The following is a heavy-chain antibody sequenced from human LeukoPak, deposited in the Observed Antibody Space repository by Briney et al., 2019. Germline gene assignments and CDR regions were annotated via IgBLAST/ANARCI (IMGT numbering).Heavy chain of an antibody. D-gene: IGHD3-9*01. V-gene: IGHV1-18*01. J-gene: IGHJ6*02. CDR3: AREYYDILTGYFYYYGMDV. Sequence: GASVKVSCKASGYTCTTYAISWVRQAPGQGLEWLGRISVYNGNTNYAQKLQGRVTMTTDTSTSTAYMELRSLRSDDTAVYYCAREYYDILTGYFYYYGMDVWGQGTTVTVSS. CDR1: GYTCTTYA. CDR2: ISVYNGNT.